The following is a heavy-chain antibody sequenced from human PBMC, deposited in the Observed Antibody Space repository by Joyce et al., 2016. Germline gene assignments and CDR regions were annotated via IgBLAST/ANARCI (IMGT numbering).Heavy chain of an antibody. CDR2: IYYRGNT. D-gene: IGHD6-13*01. CDR3: SGVQQQLVTFDS. CDR1: GVSISSGGYY. V-gene: IGHV4-31*03. J-gene: IGHJ4*02. Sequence: QVELQESGPGLVKPSQTLSLTCTVSGVSISSGGYYWSWIRQPPGKGLEWIGYIYYRGNTYYNPSLESRASISLDTSKNQFSLMVTSVTAADTAVYFCSGVQQQLVTFDSWGQGTLVTVSS.